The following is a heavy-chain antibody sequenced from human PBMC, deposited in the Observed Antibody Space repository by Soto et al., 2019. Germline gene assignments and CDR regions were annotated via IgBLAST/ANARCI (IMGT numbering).Heavy chain of an antibody. V-gene: IGHV1-69*01. D-gene: IGHD2-8*01. CDR3: ARGLHRAIVLMVRPYYYYGMDV. CDR2: IIPIFGTA. Sequence: QVQLVQSGAEVKKPGSSVKVSCKASGGTFSSYAISWVRQAPGQGLEWMGGIIPIFGTANYAQKFQGRVTITADESTSTAYMELSSLRSEDTAVYYCARGLHRAIVLMVRPYYYYGMDVWGQGTTVTVSS. J-gene: IGHJ6*02. CDR1: GGTFSSYA.